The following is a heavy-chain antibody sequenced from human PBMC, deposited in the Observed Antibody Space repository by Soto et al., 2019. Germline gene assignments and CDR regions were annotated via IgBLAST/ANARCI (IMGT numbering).Heavy chain of an antibody. V-gene: IGHV4-4*07. CDR3: ARVVGDFWSGYYTGYAFDI. J-gene: IGHJ3*02. D-gene: IGHD3-3*01. CDR1: GGSISSYC. CDR2: IYTSGST. Sequence: PSETLSLTCTVSGGSISSYCWSWIRQPAGKGPEWIGRIYTSGSTNYNPSLKSRVTMSVDTSKNQFSLKLSSVTAADTAVYYCARVVGDFWSGYYTGYAFDIWGQGTMVTVS.